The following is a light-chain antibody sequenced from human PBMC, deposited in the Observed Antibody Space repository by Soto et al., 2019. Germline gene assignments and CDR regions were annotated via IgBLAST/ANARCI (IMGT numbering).Light chain of an antibody. CDR3: LQDYNYPRT. CDR1: QGIRND. CDR2: AAS. Sequence: AIQMTQSPSSLSASVGDRVTITCRASQGIRNDLGWYQQKPGKAPKLLIYAASSLQSGVPSRFSGSGSGTDFTLTIISLQPEDFAAYYCLQDYNYPRTFGQGTKVDIK. J-gene: IGKJ1*01. V-gene: IGKV1-6*01.